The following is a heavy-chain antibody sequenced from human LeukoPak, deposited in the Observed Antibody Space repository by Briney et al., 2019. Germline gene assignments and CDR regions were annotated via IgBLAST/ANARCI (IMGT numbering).Heavy chain of an antibody. V-gene: IGHV3-21*01. D-gene: IGHD1-26*01. CDR2: ISSSSSYI. CDR3: ATESGTYSGTCFDY. Sequence: PGGSLRLSCAASGFTFSGYSMNWVRQAPGKGLEWVSSISSSSSYIYYADSVKGRFTISRDNAKNSLYLQMNSLRAEDTAVYYCATESGTYSGTCFDYWGQGTLVTVSS. CDR1: GFTFSGYS. J-gene: IGHJ4*02.